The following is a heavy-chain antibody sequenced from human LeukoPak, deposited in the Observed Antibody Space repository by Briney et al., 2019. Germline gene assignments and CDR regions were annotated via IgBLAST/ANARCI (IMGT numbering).Heavy chain of an antibody. Sequence: SETLSLTCTVSGGSIRSSSYYWGWIRQPPGKGLEWIGYIYYSGTTKYNPSLKSRVTISVDTSNNQFSLKVNSVAAADTAVYYCARGQPQRYSSDWYVNWFDPWGQGTLVIVSS. CDR1: GGSIRSSSYY. CDR3: ARGQPQRYSSDWYVNWFDP. D-gene: IGHD6-19*01. J-gene: IGHJ5*02. CDR2: IYYSGTT. V-gene: IGHV4-61*05.